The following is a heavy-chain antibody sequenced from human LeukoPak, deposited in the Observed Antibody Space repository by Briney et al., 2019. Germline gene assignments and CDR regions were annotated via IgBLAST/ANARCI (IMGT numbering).Heavy chain of an antibody. Sequence: ASVKVSCKASGYTFTGYYMHWVRQAPGQGLEWMRWINPNSGGTNYAQKFQGRVTMTRDTSISTAYMELSRLRSDDTAVYHCARATYYYDSSGCGYWGQGTLVTVSS. J-gene: IGHJ4*02. CDR1: GYTFTGYY. CDR3: ARATYYYDSSGCGY. CDR2: INPNSGGT. V-gene: IGHV1-2*02. D-gene: IGHD3-22*01.